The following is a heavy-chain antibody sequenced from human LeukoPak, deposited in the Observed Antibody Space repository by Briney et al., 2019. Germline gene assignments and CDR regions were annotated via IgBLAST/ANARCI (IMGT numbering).Heavy chain of an antibody. J-gene: IGHJ4*02. Sequence: PSETLSLTCAVYGESFSGYYWSWIRQPPGKGLERIGEINHSGSTNYNPSLKSRVTISVDTSKNQFSLKLSSVTAADTAVYYCARGGGIVPAARLDYWGQGTLVTVSS. V-gene: IGHV4-34*01. D-gene: IGHD2-2*01. CDR3: ARGGGIVPAARLDY. CDR1: GESFSGYY. CDR2: INHSGST.